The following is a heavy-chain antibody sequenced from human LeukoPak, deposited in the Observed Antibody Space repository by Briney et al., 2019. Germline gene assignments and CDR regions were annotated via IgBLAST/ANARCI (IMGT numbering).Heavy chain of an antibody. CDR1: VFTFSDYW. D-gene: IGHD3-10*01. CDR2: IDSDGSNT. J-gene: IGHJ4*02. V-gene: IGHV3-74*01. Sequence: TGGSLRLSCAASVFTFSDYWMHWVRQAPGKGLVWVSRIDSDGSNTAYADSVKGRFTISRDNAKNTLYLQMNSLRAEDTAVYYCAKTFGRGPQEDYWGQGTLVTVSS. CDR3: AKTFGRGPQEDY.